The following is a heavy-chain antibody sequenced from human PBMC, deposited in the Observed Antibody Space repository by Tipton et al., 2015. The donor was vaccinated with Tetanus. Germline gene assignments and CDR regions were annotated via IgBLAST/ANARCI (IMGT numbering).Heavy chain of an antibody. CDR3: VNFATS. CDR1: GFNFKTLG. J-gene: IGHJ5*02. V-gene: IGHV3-48*02. Sequence: GSLRLSCAASGFNFKTLGINWVRQAPGKGLEWISYISSSGTTMYYADSVKGRFTISRDNAKNSLFLQMNSLRDEDTAVYCCVNFATSWGQGTLVTVSS. CDR2: ISSSGTTM.